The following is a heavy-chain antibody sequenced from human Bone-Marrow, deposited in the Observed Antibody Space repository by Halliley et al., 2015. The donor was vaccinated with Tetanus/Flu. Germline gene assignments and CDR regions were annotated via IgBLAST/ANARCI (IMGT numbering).Heavy chain of an antibody. Sequence: GYIFHTGSPNNNPPLKSRVPISVDRPKKQFSLKVTSGTAADTSVYYCARRGSYGSGSLPFDYWGQGILVTVSS. J-gene: IGHJ4*02. CDR3: ARRGSYGSGSLPFDY. D-gene: IGHD3-10*01. CDR2: IFHTGSP. V-gene: IGHV4-30-2*01.